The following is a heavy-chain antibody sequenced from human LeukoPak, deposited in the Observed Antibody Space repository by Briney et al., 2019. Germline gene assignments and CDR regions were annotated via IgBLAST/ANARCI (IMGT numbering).Heavy chain of an antibody. V-gene: IGHV4-59*01. Sequence: PSETLSLTCTVSGGSISSYYWSWIRQPPGKGLEWIGYIYYSGTTNYNPSLKSRVTISVDTSKNQFSLKVNSVTAADTAVYYCVRSKSGTYGWFDPWGQGTLGTASS. J-gene: IGHJ5*02. D-gene: IGHD4-17*01. CDR3: VRSKSGTYGWFDP. CDR2: IYYSGTT. CDR1: GGSISSYY.